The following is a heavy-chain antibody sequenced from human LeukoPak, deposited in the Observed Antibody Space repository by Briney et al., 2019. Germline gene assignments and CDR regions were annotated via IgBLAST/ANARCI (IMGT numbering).Heavy chain of an antibody. Sequence: SETLSLTCTVSGGFISSYYWSWIRQPAGKGLEWIGRIYSSGSTNYNPSLKSRVTMSVDTSKNQFSLKLSSVTAADTAVYYCARGQYHQLYWYFDLWGRGTLVTVSS. CDR1: GGFISSYY. CDR2: IYSSGST. CDR3: ARGQYHQLYWYFDL. D-gene: IGHD2-2*01. J-gene: IGHJ2*01. V-gene: IGHV4-4*07.